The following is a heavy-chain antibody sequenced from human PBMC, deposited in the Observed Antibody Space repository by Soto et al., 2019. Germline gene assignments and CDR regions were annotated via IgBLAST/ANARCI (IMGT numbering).Heavy chain of an antibody. CDR2: ISGSGGST. Sequence: GGSLRLSCAASGFTFSSYAMSWVRQAPGKGLEWVSAISGSGGSTYYADSVKGRFTISRDNSKNTLYLQMNSLRAEDTAVYYCAKAAFILLWFGEPKYYFDYWGQGTLVTVSS. CDR1: GFTFSSYA. D-gene: IGHD3-10*01. J-gene: IGHJ4*02. V-gene: IGHV3-23*01. CDR3: AKAAFILLWFGEPKYYFDY.